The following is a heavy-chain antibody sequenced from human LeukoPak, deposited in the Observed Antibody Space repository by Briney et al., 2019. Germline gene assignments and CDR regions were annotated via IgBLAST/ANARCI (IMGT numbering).Heavy chain of an antibody. CDR3: TRDRYGD. Sequence: GGSLRLSCAVSGFTFSSSWMSWVRQAPGKGLERVANIKHDGSWEVYVDSLKGRFTISRDNAKNSLYLQMNSLRVEDTAVYYCTRDRYGDWGQGTLVTVSS. CDR1: GFTFSSSW. D-gene: IGHD5-18*01. J-gene: IGHJ4*02. V-gene: IGHV3-7*05. CDR2: IKHDGSWE.